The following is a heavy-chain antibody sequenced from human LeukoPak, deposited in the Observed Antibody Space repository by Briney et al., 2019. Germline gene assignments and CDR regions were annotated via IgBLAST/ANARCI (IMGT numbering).Heavy chain of an antibody. CDR3: ARGRIAVAYYYYYYMDV. J-gene: IGHJ6*03. Sequence: SETLSLTCTVSGYSISSGYYWGWIRQPPGKGLEWIGEINHSGSTNYNPSLKSRVTISVDTSKNQFSLKLSSVTAADTAVYYCARGRIAVAYYYYYYMDVWGKGTTVTISS. D-gene: IGHD6-19*01. CDR1: GYSISSGYY. CDR2: INHSGST. V-gene: IGHV4-38-2*02.